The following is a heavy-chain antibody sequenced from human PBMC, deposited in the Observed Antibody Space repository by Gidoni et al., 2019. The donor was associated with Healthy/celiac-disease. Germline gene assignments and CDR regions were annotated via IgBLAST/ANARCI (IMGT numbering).Heavy chain of an antibody. J-gene: IGHJ6*02. V-gene: IGHV1-69*06. D-gene: IGHD3-3*01. CDR2: IIPIFGTA. CDR1: GGTFGSYS. CDR3: ERDAYYDFWSGYPDTYGMDV. Sequence: QVQLVQSGAEVKKPGSSVMVSCKASGGTFGSYSISWVRQAPGQGLDWMGGIIPIFGTANYAKKFQGRVSITAYKSTSTAYMALSSLISEDMAVYYCERDAYYDFWSGYPDTYGMDVWGQGTTVTVSS.